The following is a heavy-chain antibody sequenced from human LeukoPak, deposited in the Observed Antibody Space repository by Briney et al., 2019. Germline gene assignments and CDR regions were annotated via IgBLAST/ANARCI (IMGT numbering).Heavy chain of an antibody. V-gene: IGHV1-18*01. CDR2: ISAYNGNT. J-gene: IGHJ2*01. D-gene: IGHD3-3*01. CDR1: GYTFTSYG. CDR3: ASLKNYDFWSGSRTDWYFDL. Sequence: ASVKVSCKASGYTFTSYGISWVRQAPGQGLEWMGWISAYNGNTNYAQKLQGRVTMTTDTSTSTAYMELSSLRSEDTAVYYCASLKNYDFWSGSRTDWYFDLWGRGTLVTVSS.